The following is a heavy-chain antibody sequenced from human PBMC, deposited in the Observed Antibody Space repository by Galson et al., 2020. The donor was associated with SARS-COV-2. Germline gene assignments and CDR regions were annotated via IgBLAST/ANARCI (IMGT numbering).Heavy chain of an antibody. V-gene: IGHV4-38-2*01. CDR2: VYPSGST. D-gene: IGHD2-8*02. CDR3: ARQGVTMIFLRTGPGGCFDL. CDR1: GVSISTTNY. J-gene: IGHJ2*01. Sequence: SETLSLTCAVSGVSISTTNYWSWIRQAPGKGLEWIGSVYPSGSTYLNPSLKSRVTISLDTSKNQFSLRLTSVTAADTALHYCARQGVTMIFLRTGPGGCFDLWGRGTLVTVSS.